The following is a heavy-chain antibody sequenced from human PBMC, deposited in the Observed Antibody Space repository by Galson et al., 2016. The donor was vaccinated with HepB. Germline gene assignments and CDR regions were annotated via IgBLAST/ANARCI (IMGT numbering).Heavy chain of an antibody. CDR3: ARESVVAGEPGWFDP. J-gene: IGHJ5*02. D-gene: IGHD6-19*01. CDR1: GFPFTGYS. Sequence: SLRLSCAASGFPFTGYSMNWVRQAPGKGLEWVAYISASSNHIYYVDSVRGRFSVSRDNSKNSVYLQMNSLRTEDTAVYFCARESVVAGEPGWFDPWGPGTLVPVSS. CDR2: ISASSNHI. V-gene: IGHV3-21*01.